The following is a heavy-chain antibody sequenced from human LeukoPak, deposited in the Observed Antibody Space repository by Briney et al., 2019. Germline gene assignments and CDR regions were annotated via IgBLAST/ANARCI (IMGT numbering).Heavy chain of an antibody. V-gene: IGHV3-21*01. CDR1: GFTFSSYS. Sequence: PGGSLRLSCAASGFTFSSYSMNWVRQAPGKGLEWVSSISSSSSYIYYADSVKGRFTISRDNAKNSLYLQMHSLRAEDTAVYYCARDSHWAFDYWGQGTPVTVSS. CDR2: ISSSSSYI. D-gene: IGHD7-27*01. CDR3: ARDSHWAFDY. J-gene: IGHJ4*02.